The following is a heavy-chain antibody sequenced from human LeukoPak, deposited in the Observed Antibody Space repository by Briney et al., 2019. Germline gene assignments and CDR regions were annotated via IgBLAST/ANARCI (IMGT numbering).Heavy chain of an antibody. CDR2: IYYSGST. CDR3: ARGTPTYDFWSGYYTAAFDY. Sequence: PSQTLSLTCTVSAGSISSGDYYWSWIRQPPGKGLEWIGYIYYSGSTYYNPSLKSRVTISVDTSKNQFSLKLSSVTAADTAVYYCARGTPTYDFWSGYYTAAFDYWGQGTLVTVSS. CDR1: AGSISSGDYY. J-gene: IGHJ4*02. V-gene: IGHV4-30-4*08. D-gene: IGHD3-3*01.